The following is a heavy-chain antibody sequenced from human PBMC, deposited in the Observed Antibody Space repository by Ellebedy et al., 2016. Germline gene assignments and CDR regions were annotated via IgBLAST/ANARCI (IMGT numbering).Heavy chain of an antibody. J-gene: IGHJ6*02. CDR1: GFTFSTYS. D-gene: IGHD3-10*01. CDR3: AISIDRGVINFYYYGMDV. Sequence: GESLKISXAGSGFTFSTYSMNWVRQAPGKGLEWVSSISSSGTYIHYADSVKGRFTISRDNAKNSLFLQMNSLRAEDTAVYFCAISIDRGVINFYYYGMDVWGQGTTVTVSS. V-gene: IGHV3-21*01. CDR2: ISSSGTYI.